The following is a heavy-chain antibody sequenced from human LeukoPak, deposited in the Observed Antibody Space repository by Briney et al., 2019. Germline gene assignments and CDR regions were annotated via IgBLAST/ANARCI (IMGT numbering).Heavy chain of an antibody. CDR2: IYHSGST. Sequence: SETLSLTCTVSGYSINSIYYWGWIRQPPGKGLEWIGSIYHSGSTYYNPSLKSRVTISLDTSKNQFSLKLSSVTAADTAVYYCARQNTYSSGWYELWFDPWGQGTLVTVSS. D-gene: IGHD6-19*01. CDR3: ARQNTYSSGWYELWFDP. J-gene: IGHJ5*02. V-gene: IGHV4-38-2*02. CDR1: GYSINSIYY.